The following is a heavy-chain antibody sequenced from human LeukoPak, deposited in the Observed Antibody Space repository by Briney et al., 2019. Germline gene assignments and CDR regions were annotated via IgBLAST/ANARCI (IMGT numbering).Heavy chain of an antibody. CDR1: GFTFSSYS. J-gene: IGHJ4*02. CDR2: ISSSSSYI. Sequence: GGSLRLSCAASGFTFSSYSMNWVRQAPGKGLEWVSSISSSSSYIYYADSVKGRFTISRDNAKNSLYLQMNSLRAEDTAMYYCARSMGPDFGYWGQGTLVTVSS. CDR3: ARSMGPDFGY. D-gene: IGHD2/OR15-2a*01. V-gene: IGHV3-21*01.